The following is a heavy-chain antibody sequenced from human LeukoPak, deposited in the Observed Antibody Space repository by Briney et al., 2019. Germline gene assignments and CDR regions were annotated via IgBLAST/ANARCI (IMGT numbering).Heavy chain of an antibody. V-gene: IGHV1-69*13. CDR2: IIPIFGTA. D-gene: IGHD3-9*01. CDR1: GYTFTGYY. CDR3: ARAGILTNGDFDY. J-gene: IGHJ4*02. Sequence: GASVKVSCKASGYTFTGYYMHWVRQAPGQGLEWMGGIIPIFGTANYAQKFQGRVTITADESTSTAYMELSSLRSEDTAVYYCARAGILTNGDFDYWGQGTLVTVSS.